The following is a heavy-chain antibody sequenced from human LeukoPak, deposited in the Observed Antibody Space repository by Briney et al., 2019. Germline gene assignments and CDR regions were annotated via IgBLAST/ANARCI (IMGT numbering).Heavy chain of an antibody. CDR1: GVSISSYY. CDR3: ARNIVGPRQVDY. Sequence: SETLSLTCTVSGVSISSYYWSWVRQPPGKGLEWIGYIYHSGTTNYNPSPKSRVTISVDTSKSQFSLKLSSVTAADTAIYYCARNIVGPRQVDYWGQGTLVTVSS. J-gene: IGHJ4*02. CDR2: IYHSGTT. V-gene: IGHV4-59*01. D-gene: IGHD1-26*01.